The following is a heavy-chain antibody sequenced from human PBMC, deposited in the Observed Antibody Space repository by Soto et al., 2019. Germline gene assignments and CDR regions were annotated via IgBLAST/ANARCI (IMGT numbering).Heavy chain of an antibody. J-gene: IGHJ4*02. CDR1: GGSISSYQ. Sequence: QVQLQESGPGLVKPSGTLSLSCTVSGGSISSYQWNWIRQPPGKGLEWIGYMYYSGTPHYNPSLKSRVTISLDTSKNQFSRNLSSVTAADTAVYFWARSLVPATYVFDYWGQGTPVTVSS. CDR3: ARSLVPATYVFDY. CDR2: MYYSGTP. V-gene: IGHV4-59*01. D-gene: IGHD1-26*01.